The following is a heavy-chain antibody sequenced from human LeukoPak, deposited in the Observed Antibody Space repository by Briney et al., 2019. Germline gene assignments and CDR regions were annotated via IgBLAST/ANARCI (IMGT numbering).Heavy chain of an antibody. J-gene: IGHJ4*02. Sequence: ASVTVSCTASGGTFSNYAIIWVRQAPGQGLEWMGGIIPIFGTANYAQKFQGRVTITADESTSTAYMELSSLRSEDTAVCYCARGGGVIVTPPDYWGQGTLVTVSS. V-gene: IGHV1-69*13. CDR3: ARGGGVIVTPPDY. CDR2: IIPIFGTA. CDR1: GGTFSNYA. D-gene: IGHD3-16*02.